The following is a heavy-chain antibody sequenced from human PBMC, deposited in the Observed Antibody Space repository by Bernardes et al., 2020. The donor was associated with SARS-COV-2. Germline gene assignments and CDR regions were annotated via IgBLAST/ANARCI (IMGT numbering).Heavy chain of an antibody. CDR3: ARLALGYCSGGSCHQAFDI. CDR2: IYYSGST. CDR1: GGSISSYY. Sequence: SETLSLTCTVSGGSISSYYWSWIRQPPGKGLEWIGYIYYSGSTNYNPSLKSRVTISVDTSKNQFSLKLSSVTAADTAVYYCARLALGYCSGGSCHQAFDIWGQGTMVTVSS. V-gene: IGHV4-59*08. J-gene: IGHJ3*02. D-gene: IGHD2-15*01.